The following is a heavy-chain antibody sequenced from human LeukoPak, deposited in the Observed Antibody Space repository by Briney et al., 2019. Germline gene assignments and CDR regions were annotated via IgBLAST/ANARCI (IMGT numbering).Heavy chain of an antibody. CDR3: ARIPQSAEGYYGMDV. Sequence: SETLSLTCTVSRGSISSYYWSWIRQPPGKGLEWIGYIYYSGNTNYNPSLKSRVTISVDTSKNQFSLKLSSVTAADTAVYYCARIPQSAEGYYGMDVWGQGTTVTVSS. J-gene: IGHJ6*02. CDR1: RGSISSYY. V-gene: IGHV4-59*08. CDR2: IYYSGNT.